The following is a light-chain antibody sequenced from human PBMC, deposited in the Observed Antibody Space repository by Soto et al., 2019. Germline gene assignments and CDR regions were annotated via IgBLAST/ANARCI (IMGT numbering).Light chain of an antibody. Sequence: QMTQSPSTLSASVGDRVTITCRASQSISIWLAWYQQKPGKAPKLLIYKASSLESEVPSRFSGSGSGTEFTLTINSLQPDDSATYYCQQYNSDSTFGQGTKVEIK. CDR2: KAS. J-gene: IGKJ1*01. V-gene: IGKV1-5*03. CDR3: QQYNSDST. CDR1: QSISIW.